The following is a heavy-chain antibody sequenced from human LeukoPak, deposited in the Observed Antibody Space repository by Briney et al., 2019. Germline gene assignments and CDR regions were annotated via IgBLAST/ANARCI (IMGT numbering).Heavy chain of an antibody. J-gene: IGHJ4*02. CDR3: ASQGFITMVRGVTRFDY. V-gene: IGHV3-21*01. D-gene: IGHD3-10*01. CDR2: ISSSSSYI. CDR1: GFTFSSYS. Sequence: GGSLRLSCAASGFTFSSYSMNWVRQAPGKGLEWVSSISSSSSYIYYADSVKGRFTISRDSAKNSLYLQMNSLRAEDTAVYYCASQGFITMVRGVTRFDYWGQRTLVTVSS.